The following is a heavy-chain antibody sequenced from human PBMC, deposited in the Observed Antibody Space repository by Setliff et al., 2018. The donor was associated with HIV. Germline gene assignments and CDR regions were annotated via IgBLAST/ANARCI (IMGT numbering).Heavy chain of an antibody. V-gene: IGHV4-38-2*02. J-gene: IGHJ5*02. CDR3: ARIGSGWSVGWFDP. CDR2: IDASANT. D-gene: IGHD6-13*01. CDR1: GSSISSNYY. Sequence: NPSETLSLTCTVSGSSISSNYYWAWIRQAPGKGLEWIGCIDASANTYYIPSLKSRATISIDTSKNQLSLKLRSVTAADTAVYYCARIGSGWSVGWFDPWGQGTLVTVSS.